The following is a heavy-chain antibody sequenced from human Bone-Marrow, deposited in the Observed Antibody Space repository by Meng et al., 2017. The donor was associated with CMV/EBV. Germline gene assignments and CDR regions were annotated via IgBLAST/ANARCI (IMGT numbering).Heavy chain of an antibody. D-gene: IGHD3-3*01. J-gene: IGHJ4*02. V-gene: IGHV3-7*01. CDR2: IKQDGSEK. CDR3: ARYTYYDFWSGYLGFDY. CDR1: GFTFNSYW. Sequence: GESLKISCAASGFTFNSYWMSWVRQAPGKGLEWVANIKQDGSEKYYVDSVKGRFTISRDNAKNSLYLQMNSLRAEDTAVYYCARYTYYDFWSGYLGFDYWGQGTLVTVSS.